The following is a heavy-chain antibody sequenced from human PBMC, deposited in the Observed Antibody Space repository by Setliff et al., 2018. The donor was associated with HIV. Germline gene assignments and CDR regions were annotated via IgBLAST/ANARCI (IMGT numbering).Heavy chain of an antibody. CDR1: GGSFSGYY. D-gene: IGHD2-2*01. J-gene: IGHJ6*03. CDR3: AREVRVVLPAAASGNYYYYYMDV. CDR2: INHSGTT. V-gene: IGHV4-34*01. Sequence: SETLSLTCAVYGGSFSGYYWSWIRQPPGKGLEWIGEINHSGTTRYNPSLESRVTLSLDKSRNQFSLRLSSVTAADTAVYYCAREVRVVLPAAASGNYYYYYMDVWGKGTTVTVSS.